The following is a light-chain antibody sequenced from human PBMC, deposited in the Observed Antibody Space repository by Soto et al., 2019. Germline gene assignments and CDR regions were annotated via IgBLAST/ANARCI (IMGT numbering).Light chain of an antibody. J-gene: IGKJ3*01. CDR3: QKRSNWPPEVT. Sequence: EIVLTQSPDTLSLSPGERATLSCRASQSVSSSLAWYQQKPGQAPRLLIYDASNRATGIPARFSGSGSGTDFTLTISSLEPEAFAVYYCQKRSNWPPEVTFGPGTKVDIK. CDR1: QSVSSS. CDR2: DAS. V-gene: IGKV3-11*01.